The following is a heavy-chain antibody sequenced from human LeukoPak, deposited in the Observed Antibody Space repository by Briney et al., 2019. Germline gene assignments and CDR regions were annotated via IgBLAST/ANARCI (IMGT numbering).Heavy chain of an antibody. D-gene: IGHD4/OR15-4a*01. CDR3: ARDPANYNWFDP. V-gene: IGHV1-2*06. J-gene: IGHJ5*02. Sequence: ASVKVSCKASGYTYTGYYMHWVRQAPGQGLDWMGRINPNSGGTNYAQKFQGRVTMTRDTSISTAYMELSRLRSDDTAVYYCARDPANYNWFDPWGQGTLVTVSS. CDR2: INPNSGGT. CDR1: GYTYTGYY.